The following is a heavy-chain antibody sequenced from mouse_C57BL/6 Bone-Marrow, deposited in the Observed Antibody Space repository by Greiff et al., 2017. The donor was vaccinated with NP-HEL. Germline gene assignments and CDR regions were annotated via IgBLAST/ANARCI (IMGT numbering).Heavy chain of an antibody. V-gene: IGHV1-54*01. Sequence: QVQLQQSGAELVRPGTSVKVSCKASGYAFTNYLIEWVKQRPGQGLEWIGVINPGSGGTNYNEKFKGKATLTADKSSSTAYMQLSSLTSEDSAVYFCARRGVLSYAMDYWDQGTSVTVSS. CDR3: ARRGVLSYAMDY. D-gene: IGHD6-1*01. J-gene: IGHJ4*01. CDR1: GYAFTNYL. CDR2: INPGSGGT.